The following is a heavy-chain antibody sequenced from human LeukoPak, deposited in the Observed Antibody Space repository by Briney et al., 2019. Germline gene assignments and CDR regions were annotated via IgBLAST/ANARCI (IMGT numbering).Heavy chain of an antibody. CDR1: GGTFSSYA. D-gene: IGHD3-10*01. CDR3: AREWFGELLSEGWFDP. V-gene: IGHV1-69*05. Sequence: ASVKVSCKASGGTFSSYAISWVRQAPGQGLEWMGGIIPIFGTANYAQKFQGRVTITTDESTSTAYMELSSLRSEDTAVYYCAREWFGELLSEGWFDPWGQGTLVTVSS. CDR2: IIPIFGTA. J-gene: IGHJ5*02.